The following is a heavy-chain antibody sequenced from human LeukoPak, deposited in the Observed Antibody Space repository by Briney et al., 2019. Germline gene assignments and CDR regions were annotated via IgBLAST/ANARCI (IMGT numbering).Heavy chain of an antibody. CDR1: GFTFTSSA. CDR3: AADIGIAAAGLFQH. CDR2: IVVGSGNT. Sequence: SVKVSCKASGFTFTSSAVQWARQARGQRLEWIGWIVVGSGNTNYAQKFQERVTITRDMSTSTAYMELSSLRSEDTAVYYCAADIGIAAAGLFQHWGQGTLVTVSS. V-gene: IGHV1-58*01. J-gene: IGHJ1*01. D-gene: IGHD6-13*01.